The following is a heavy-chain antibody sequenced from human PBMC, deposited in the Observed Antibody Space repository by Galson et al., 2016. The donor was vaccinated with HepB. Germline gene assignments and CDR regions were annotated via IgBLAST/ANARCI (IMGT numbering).Heavy chain of an antibody. Sequence: SETLSLTCSVSGDSVNSRNYYWGWMRQTPGEGLEWIGSIHYSGNTYSNPSLKSRVTVALDTSKNQFSLKLTSVTAADTAVYFCARYGGIWSGYFTYYGIDVWGQGTSVTVSS. CDR1: GDSVNSRNYY. V-gene: IGHV4-39*01. CDR2: IHYSGNT. CDR3: ARYGGIWSGYFTYYGIDV. D-gene: IGHD3-3*01. J-gene: IGHJ6*02.